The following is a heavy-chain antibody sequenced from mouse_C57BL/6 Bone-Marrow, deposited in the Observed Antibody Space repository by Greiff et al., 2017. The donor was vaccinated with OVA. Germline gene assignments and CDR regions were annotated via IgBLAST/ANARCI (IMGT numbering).Heavy chain of an antibody. Sequence: QVQLQQSGAELARPGASVKLSCKASGYTFTSYGISWVTQRTGQGLEWIGEIYPSSGNTYYNEKFKGKATLTADKSSSTAYMELRSLTSEDSAVYVCARWGLRRAGGLDYWGQGTSVTVSS. D-gene: IGHD2-4*01. V-gene: IGHV1-81*01. J-gene: IGHJ4*01. CDR3: ARWGLRRAGGLDY. CDR2: IYPSSGNT. CDR1: GYTFTSYG.